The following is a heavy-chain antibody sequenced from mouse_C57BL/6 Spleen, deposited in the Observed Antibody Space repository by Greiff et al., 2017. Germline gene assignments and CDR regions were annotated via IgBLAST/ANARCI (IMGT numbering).Heavy chain of an antibody. Sequence: VQLQQSGPELVKPGASVKMSCKASGYTFTNYNMHWVKQSHGKSLEWIGYINPNNGGTSYNQKFKGKATLTVNKSSSTAYMEHRSLTSEDSAVYYCARASDPPWFAYWGQGTLVTVSA. J-gene: IGHJ3*01. D-gene: IGHD6-2*01. CDR2: INPNNGGT. CDR1: GYTFTNYN. CDR3: ARASDPPWFAY. V-gene: IGHV1-22*01.